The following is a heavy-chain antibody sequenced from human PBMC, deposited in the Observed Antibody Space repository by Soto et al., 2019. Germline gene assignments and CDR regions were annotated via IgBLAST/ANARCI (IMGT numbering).Heavy chain of an antibody. CDR3: ARDLRYLDWLLLAPDGDYGGNYYYGMDV. D-gene: IGHD3-9*01. CDR2: INPSGGST. J-gene: IGHJ6*02. CDR1: GYTFTSYY. V-gene: IGHV1-46*03. Sequence: ASVKVSCKASGYTFTSYYMHWVRQAPGQGLEWMGIINPSGGSTSYAQKFQGRVTMTRDTSTSTVYMELSSLRSEDTAVYYCARDLRYLDWLLLAPDGDYGGNYYYGMDVWGQGTTVTVSS.